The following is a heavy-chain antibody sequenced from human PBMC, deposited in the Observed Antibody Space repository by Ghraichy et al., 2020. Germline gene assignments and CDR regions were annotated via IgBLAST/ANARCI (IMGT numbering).Heavy chain of an antibody. J-gene: IGHJ3*02. CDR2: FDPEDGET. D-gene: IGHD2-15*01. CDR1: GYTLTELS. CDR3: ATTRYCSGGSCYEGDAFDI. V-gene: IGHV1-24*01. Sequence: ASVKVSCKVSGYTLTELSMHWVRQAPGKGLEWMGGFDPEDGETIYAQKFQGRVTMTEDTSTDTAYMELSSLRSEDTAVYYCATTRYCSGGSCYEGDAFDIWGQGTMVTVSS.